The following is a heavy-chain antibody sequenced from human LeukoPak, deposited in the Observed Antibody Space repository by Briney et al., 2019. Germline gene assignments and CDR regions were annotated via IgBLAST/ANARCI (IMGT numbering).Heavy chain of an antibody. CDR2: INPNSGGT. CDR1: GGTFSSYA. CDR3: ATMPPRFKVVTAIHGY. D-gene: IGHD2-21*02. Sequence: ASVKVSCKASGGTFSSYAISWVRQAPGQGLEWMGRINPNSGGTNYAQKFQGRVTMTRDTSISTAYMELSRLRSDDTAVYYCATMPPRFKVVTAIHGYWGQGTLVTVSS. J-gene: IGHJ4*02. V-gene: IGHV1-2*06.